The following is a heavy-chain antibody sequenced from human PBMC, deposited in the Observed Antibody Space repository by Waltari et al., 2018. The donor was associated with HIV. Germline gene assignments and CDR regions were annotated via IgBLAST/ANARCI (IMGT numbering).Heavy chain of an antibody. CDR2: ISHGGTT. CDR3: ASTYYDLLEGWYFDF. CDR1: DYSITSGYY. V-gene: IGHV4-38-2*02. J-gene: IGHJ4*02. D-gene: IGHD3-3*01. Sequence: QVQLQESGPGLVKPSETLSLTCSVSDYSITSGYYWGWIRQSPGRGIEWIGSISHGGTTVYSPSLKSRITLFRNTSKNQFFLKLTSATAAYTAVYYCASTYYDLLEGWYFDFWGQGRLVTVSS.